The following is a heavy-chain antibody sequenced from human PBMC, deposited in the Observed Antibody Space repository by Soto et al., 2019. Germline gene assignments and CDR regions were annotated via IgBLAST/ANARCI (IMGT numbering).Heavy chain of an antibody. D-gene: IGHD6-6*01. CDR1: GYTFTSYG. V-gene: IGHV1-18*01. Sequence: QVQLVQSGAEVKKPGASVKVSCKASGYTFTSYGISWVRQAPGQGLEWMGWISAYNGNTNYAQKLQGRVTMTTDTSTSTAYIELRSLRSDDTAVYYCARISPCSSSACDYYYYGMDVWGQGTTVTVSS. CDR2: ISAYNGNT. CDR3: ARISPCSSSACDYYYYGMDV. J-gene: IGHJ6*02.